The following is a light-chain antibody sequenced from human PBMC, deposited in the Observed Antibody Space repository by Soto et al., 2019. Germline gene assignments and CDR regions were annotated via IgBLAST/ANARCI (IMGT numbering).Light chain of an antibody. CDR1: SSNIGAGYD. CDR3: QSYDSSLNGLL. Sequence: QSVLTQPPSVSGAPGQRVTISCTGRSSNIGAGYDVHWYQQLPGTAPRLLIFGNNNRPSGVPHRFSGSKSGTSASLAITGLQPEDEADYYCQSYDSSLNGLLFGGGTQLTVL. J-gene: IGLJ2*01. V-gene: IGLV1-40*01. CDR2: GNN.